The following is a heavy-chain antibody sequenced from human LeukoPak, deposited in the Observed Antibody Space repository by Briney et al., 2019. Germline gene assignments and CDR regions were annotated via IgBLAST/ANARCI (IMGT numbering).Heavy chain of an antibody. CDR1: GASMSGYY. V-gene: IGHV4-59*12. CDR2: IFYIGTT. CDR3: ARAPKVRGVIDYFDY. D-gene: IGHD3-10*01. J-gene: IGHJ4*02. Sequence: SETLSLTCSVSGASMSGYYWSWIRQPPGKGLEYIGNIFYIGTTNYNPSLKSRVTISLDMSKNEFSLTLSSVTAADTAVYYCARAPKVRGVIDYFDYWGQGTLVTVSS.